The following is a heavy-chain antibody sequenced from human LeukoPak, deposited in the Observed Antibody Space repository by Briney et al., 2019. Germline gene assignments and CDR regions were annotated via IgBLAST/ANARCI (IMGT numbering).Heavy chain of an antibody. D-gene: IGHD5-24*01. Sequence: SETLSLTCSVSGGSINTYYWSWLRQPPGKGLEWIGYIFYTGTTDYNPSLKSRVTISVDTSKNQFSLKLTSVTAADTAVYYCARGDGYMFYWGQGTLVTVSS. CDR2: IFYTGTT. V-gene: IGHV4-59*01. J-gene: IGHJ4*02. CDR1: GGSINTYY. CDR3: ARGDGYMFY.